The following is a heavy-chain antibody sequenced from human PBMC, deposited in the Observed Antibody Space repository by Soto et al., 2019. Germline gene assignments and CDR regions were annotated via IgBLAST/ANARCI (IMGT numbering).Heavy chain of an antibody. V-gene: IGHV3-30-3*01. Sequence: VQLVESGGGLVKPGGSLRLSCAASGFTFSSYAMHWVRQAPGKGLEWVAVISYDGSNKYYADSVKGRFTISRDNSKNTLYLQMNSLRAEDTAVYYCARDSYYDILTGYYVHWGQGTLVTVSS. D-gene: IGHD3-9*01. CDR2: ISYDGSNK. CDR3: ARDSYYDILTGYYVH. CDR1: GFTFSSYA. J-gene: IGHJ4*02.